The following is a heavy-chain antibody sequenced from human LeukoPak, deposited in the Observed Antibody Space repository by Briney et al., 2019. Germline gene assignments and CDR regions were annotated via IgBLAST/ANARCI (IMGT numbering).Heavy chain of an antibody. CDR2: INYSGST. Sequence: SETLSLTCSVSGDSISIYYWSWIWQPPGKGLQWIGYINYSGSTNYNPSLKSRVTVSVDTSKNQFSLELSSVTAADTAVYYCARGGTRLYTSGSLDYWGQGILVTVSS. V-gene: IGHV4-59*01. J-gene: IGHJ4*02. CDR3: ARGGTRLYTSGSLDY. CDR1: GDSISIYY. D-gene: IGHD6-25*01.